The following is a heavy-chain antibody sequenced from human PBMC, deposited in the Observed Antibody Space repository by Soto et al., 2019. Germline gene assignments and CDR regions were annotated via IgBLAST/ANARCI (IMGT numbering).Heavy chain of an antibody. Sequence: SVKVSCKASGGTFSSYAISWVRQAPGQGLEWMGGIIPIFGTANYAQKFQGRVTITADESTSTAYMELSSLRSEDTAVYYCARCYYDSSGYPRAYYFDYWGQGTLGTSPQ. CDR3: ARCYYDSSGYPRAYYFDY. V-gene: IGHV1-69*13. CDR2: IIPIFGTA. D-gene: IGHD3-22*01. CDR1: GGTFSSYA. J-gene: IGHJ4*02.